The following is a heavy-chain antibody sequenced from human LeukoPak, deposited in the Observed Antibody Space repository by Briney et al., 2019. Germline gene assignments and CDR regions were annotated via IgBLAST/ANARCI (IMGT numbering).Heavy chain of an antibody. D-gene: IGHD5-18*01. CDR1: GYTFTSYG. CDR3: ARVFPLEGYSYGLSSKGDY. V-gene: IGHV1-18*01. Sequence: GASVKVSCKASGYTFTSYGISWARQAPGQGLEWMGWISAYNGNTDYAQKLQGRVTMTTDTSTSTDYMELRSLRSDDTAVYYCARVFPLEGYSYGLSSKGDYWGQGTLVTVSS. J-gene: IGHJ4*02. CDR2: ISAYNGNT.